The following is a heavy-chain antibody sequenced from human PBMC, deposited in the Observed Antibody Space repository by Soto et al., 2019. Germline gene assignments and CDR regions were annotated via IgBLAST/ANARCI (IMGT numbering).Heavy chain of an antibody. CDR2: IDPGDSYT. CDR3: ARGYTSTWQTFDY. J-gene: IGHJ4*02. CDR1: GYTFTIYW. Sequence: GESLKISCNGSGYTFTIYWITWVRQMPGKGLEWMGRIDPGDSYTNYSPSFQGHVTISADKSISTAYLQWSSLKASDTAMYYCARGYTSTWQTFDYWGRGTLVTVSS. V-gene: IGHV5-10-1*01. D-gene: IGHD6-13*01.